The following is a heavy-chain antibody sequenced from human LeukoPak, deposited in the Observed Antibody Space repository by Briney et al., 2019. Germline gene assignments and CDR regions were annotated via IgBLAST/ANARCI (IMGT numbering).Heavy chain of an antibody. V-gene: IGHV3-7*03. CDR3: AHDCSGGSCYSGKGY. D-gene: IGHD2-15*01. CDR1: GFTFSSYW. J-gene: IGHJ4*02. Sequence: GGSLRLSCAASGFTFSSYWMSWVRQAPGKGLEWVANIKQDGSEKYYVDSVKGRFTISRDNAKNSLYLQMNSLRAEDTAVYYCAHDCSGGSCYSGKGYWGQGTLVTVSS. CDR2: IKQDGSEK.